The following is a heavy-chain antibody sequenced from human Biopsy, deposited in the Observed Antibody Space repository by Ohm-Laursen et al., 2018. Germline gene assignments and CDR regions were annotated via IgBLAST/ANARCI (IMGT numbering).Heavy chain of an antibody. CDR1: GFSISINY. CDR3: TRGRGALAPIDD. Sequence: SLRLSCAAFGFSISINYMSWVRQAPGKGLEWVSLSHSGGATYYADSVKGRFTISRDNSNNKLFLQMNSLREEDTATYYCTRGRGALAPIDDWGQGTLVTVSS. V-gene: IGHV3-66*01. J-gene: IGHJ4*02. D-gene: IGHD1-26*01. CDR2: SHSGGAT.